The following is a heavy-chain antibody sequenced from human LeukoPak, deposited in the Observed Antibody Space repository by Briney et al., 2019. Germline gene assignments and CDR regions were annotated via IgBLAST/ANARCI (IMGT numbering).Heavy chain of an antibody. CDR1: GFSFNKYS. D-gene: IGHD3-10*01. J-gene: IGHJ4*02. CDR3: ARGRRGAFDY. Sequence: GGSLRLSCAASGFSFNKYSMHWVRQAPGKGLEWVAVISYDSDDEYYADSVKGRFTISRDNAKNTLYLQMNSLRAEDTAVYYCARGRRGAFDYWGQGTLVTVSS. CDR2: ISYDSDDE. V-gene: IGHV3-30-3*01.